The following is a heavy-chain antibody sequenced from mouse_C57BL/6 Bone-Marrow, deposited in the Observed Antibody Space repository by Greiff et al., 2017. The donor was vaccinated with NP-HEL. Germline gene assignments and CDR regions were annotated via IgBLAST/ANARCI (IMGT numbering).Heavy chain of an antibody. CDR2: IYPGDGDT. CDR3: ARPLTTGFDY. J-gene: IGHJ2*01. Sequence: QVQLQQSGPELVKPGASVKISCKASGYAFSSSWMNWVKQRPGKGLEWIGRIYPGDGDTNYNGKFKGKATLTADKSSSTAYMQLSSLTSEDSAVYFCARPLTTGFDYWGQGTTLTVSS. D-gene: IGHD1-1*01. V-gene: IGHV1-82*01. CDR1: GYAFSSSW.